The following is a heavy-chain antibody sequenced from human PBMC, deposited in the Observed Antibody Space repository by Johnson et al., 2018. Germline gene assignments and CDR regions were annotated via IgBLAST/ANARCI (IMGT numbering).Heavy chain of an antibody. J-gene: IGHJ6*02. Sequence: QVQLQESGGGVVEPGRSLRLSCEASGFTLSDYHMSWIRQAPGRGPEWVSYISPSGTRIYYADSVKGRFTISRDTSKNSQYLQMDSLRADDTAVYYCARDPGLLLPRYYYYFGMDVWGQGTLVTVSS. V-gene: IGHV3-11*04. CDR3: ARDPGLLLPRYYYYFGMDV. CDR2: ISPSGTRI. CDR1: GFTLSDYH. D-gene: IGHD2-15*01.